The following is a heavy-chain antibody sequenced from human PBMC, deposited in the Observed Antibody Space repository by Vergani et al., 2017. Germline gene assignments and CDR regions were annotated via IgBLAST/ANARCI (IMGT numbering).Heavy chain of an antibody. CDR2: IWYDGSNK. CDR3: ARWDYYDNHPFDY. CDR1: GFTFSSYG. D-gene: IGHD3-22*01. V-gene: IGHV3-33*01. Sequence: QVQLVESGGGVVQPGRSLRLSCAASGFTFSSYGMHWVRQAPGKGLEWVAVIWYDGSNKYYADSVKGRFTISRDNSKNTLYLQMNSLRAEDTAVYYCARWDYYDNHPFDYWGQGTLVTVSS. J-gene: IGHJ4*02.